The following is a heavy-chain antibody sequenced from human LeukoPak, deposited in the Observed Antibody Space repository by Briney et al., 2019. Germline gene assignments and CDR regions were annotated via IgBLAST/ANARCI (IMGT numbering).Heavy chain of an antibody. Sequence: SETLSLTXAVSGYSISSGYYWGWIRQPPGKGLEWIGSIYHSGSTYYNPSLKSRVTISVDTSKNQFSLKLSSVTAADTAVYYCARLVSGGIDYWGQGTLVTVSS. CDR3: ARLVSGGIDY. CDR1: GYSISSGYY. V-gene: IGHV4-38-2*01. CDR2: IYHSGST. D-gene: IGHD6-13*01. J-gene: IGHJ4*02.